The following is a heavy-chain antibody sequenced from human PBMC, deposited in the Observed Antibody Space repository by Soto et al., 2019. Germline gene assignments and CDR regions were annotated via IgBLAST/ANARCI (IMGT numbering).Heavy chain of an antibody. CDR1: GGSISSYY. V-gene: IGHV4-59*08. Sequence: SETLSLTCTVSGGSISSYYWSWIRQPPGKGLEWIGYIYYSGSTNYNPSLKSRVTISVDTSKNQFSLKLSSVTAADTAVYYCARLTIPSYYFDYWGQGTLVPVSS. CDR3: ARLTIPSYYFDY. D-gene: IGHD2-21*01. J-gene: IGHJ4*02. CDR2: IYYSGST.